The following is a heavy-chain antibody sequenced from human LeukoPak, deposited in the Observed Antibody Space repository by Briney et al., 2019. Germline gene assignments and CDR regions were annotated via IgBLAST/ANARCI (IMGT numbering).Heavy chain of an antibody. V-gene: IGHV1-8*01. Sequence: ASVKVSCKASGYTFTSYDINWVRQATGQGLEWMGWMNPNSGNAGYAQKFQGRVTMTRNTSISTAYMELSSLRSEDTAVYYCARAAGYSSGPNAFDIWGQGTMVTVSS. D-gene: IGHD6-19*01. CDR3: ARAAGYSSGPNAFDI. CDR1: GYTFTSYD. J-gene: IGHJ3*02. CDR2: MNPNSGNA.